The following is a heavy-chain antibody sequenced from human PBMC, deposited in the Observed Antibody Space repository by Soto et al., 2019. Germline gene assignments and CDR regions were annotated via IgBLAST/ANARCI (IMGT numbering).Heavy chain of an antibody. CDR3: ACQISGLHRFEH. J-gene: IGHJ4*02. D-gene: IGHD3-3*02. Sequence: SETLSLTCAVYGGSFGGYYWSWIRQPPGKGLEWIGEINHSGSTNYNPSLKSRVTISVDTSKNQFSLKLSSVTAADTAVYYCACQISGLHRFEHWGQGTLVTVSS. V-gene: IGHV4-34*01. CDR2: INHSGST. CDR1: GGSFGGYY.